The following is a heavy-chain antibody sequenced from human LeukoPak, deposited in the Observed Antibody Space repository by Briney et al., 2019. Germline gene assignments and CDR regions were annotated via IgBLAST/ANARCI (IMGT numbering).Heavy chain of an antibody. D-gene: IGHD3-10*01. J-gene: IGHJ4*02. Sequence: GASVKVSCKASGYTFTSYGISWVRQAPGQGLEWMGWISAYNGNTNYAQKLQGRVTMTTDTSTSTAYMELRSLRSDDTAVYYCARDLGYYYGSGSYSEFDYWGQGTLVTVSS. CDR2: ISAYNGNT. CDR1: GYTFTSYG. CDR3: ARDLGYYYGSGSYSEFDY. V-gene: IGHV1-18*04.